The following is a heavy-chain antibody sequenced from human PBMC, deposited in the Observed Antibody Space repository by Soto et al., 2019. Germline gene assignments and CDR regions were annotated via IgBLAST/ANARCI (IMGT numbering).Heavy chain of an antibody. Sequence: GASVKVTCKAPGYTFTSNAIHWVRQDPGQRLECLGWIDVGNGKAKYAQKFQGRVTMTTDTSTSTVHMEVRSLRSDDTAVYYCARGGYSGNDPRYFHYYGMDVWGKGTTVTVSS. CDR2: IDVGNGKA. D-gene: IGHD5-12*01. J-gene: IGHJ6*04. CDR1: GYTFTSNA. CDR3: ARGGYSGNDPRYFHYYGMDV. V-gene: IGHV1-3*01.